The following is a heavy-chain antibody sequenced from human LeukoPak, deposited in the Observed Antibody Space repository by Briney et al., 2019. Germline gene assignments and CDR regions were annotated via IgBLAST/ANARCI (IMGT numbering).Heavy chain of an antibody. CDR2: ISSSSSYI. Sequence: GGSLRLSCAASGFTFSSYSMNWVRQAPGKGLEWVSSISSSSSYIYYADLVKGRFTISRDNAKNSLYLQMNSLRAEDTAVYYCARALVELYYYMDVWGKGPTVTVSS. CDR3: ARALVELYYYMDV. V-gene: IGHV3-21*01. CDR1: GFTFSSYS. J-gene: IGHJ6*03. D-gene: IGHD1-7*01.